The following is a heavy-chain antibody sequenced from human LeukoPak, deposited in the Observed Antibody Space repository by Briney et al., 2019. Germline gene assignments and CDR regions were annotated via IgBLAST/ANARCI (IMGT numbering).Heavy chain of an antibody. D-gene: IGHD2-2*01. CDR3: AKDYKGPAANWFDP. CDR1: GFIFSTYG. Sequence: GGSLRLSCSASGFIFSTYGMHWVRQAPGKGLEWVAFIRYDGRNKYYVDSVKGRFTISRDNSKNTLYLEMYSLRAEDTAVYYCAKDYKGPAANWFDPWGQGTLVTVSS. J-gene: IGHJ5*02. V-gene: IGHV3-30*02. CDR2: IRYDGRNK.